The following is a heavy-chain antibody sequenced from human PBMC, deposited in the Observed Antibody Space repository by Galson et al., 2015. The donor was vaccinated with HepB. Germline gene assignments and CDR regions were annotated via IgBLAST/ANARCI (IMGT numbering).Heavy chain of an antibody. D-gene: IGHD3-3*02. CDR1: GFTFSSYG. CDR2: ISYDGSNK. Sequence: SLRLSCAASGFTFSSYGMHWVRQAPGKGLEWVAVISYDGSNKYYADSVKGRFTISRDNSKNTLYLQMNSLGAEDTAVYYCAKDGPGVLDGGGYYYYYGMDVWGQGTTVTVSS. CDR3: AKDGPGVLDGGGYYYYYGMDV. J-gene: IGHJ6*02. V-gene: IGHV3-30*18.